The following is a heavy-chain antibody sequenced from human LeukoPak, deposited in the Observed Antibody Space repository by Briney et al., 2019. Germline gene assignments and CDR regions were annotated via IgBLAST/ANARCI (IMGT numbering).Heavy chain of an antibody. J-gene: IGHJ4*02. CDR2: MYYSGST. Sequence: SETLSLTCTVSGDSLSSYYWNWIRQPPGRGLEWIGQMYYSGSTNYNPSLNSRVTISLDTSKNQFSLKLSSVTAADTAVYYCVRRRYYDSDGYWYYFDYWGQGTLVTVSS. D-gene: IGHD3-22*01. CDR3: VRRRYYDSDGYWYYFDY. V-gene: IGHV4-59*08. CDR1: GDSLSSYY.